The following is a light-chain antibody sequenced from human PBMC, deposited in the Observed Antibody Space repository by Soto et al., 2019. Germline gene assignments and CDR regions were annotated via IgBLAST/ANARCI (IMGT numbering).Light chain of an antibody. Sequence: DIQMTQSPSTLSASVGDRVTITCRASQTITSLLAWYQQKPGKAPTLLIYKASSLDSGVASRFSGRGSGTEFSLTISNLQPDDFATYYCQQYKSYPWTFGPGTKVDFK. CDR3: QQYKSYPWT. CDR1: QTITSL. V-gene: IGKV1-5*03. CDR2: KAS. J-gene: IGKJ1*01.